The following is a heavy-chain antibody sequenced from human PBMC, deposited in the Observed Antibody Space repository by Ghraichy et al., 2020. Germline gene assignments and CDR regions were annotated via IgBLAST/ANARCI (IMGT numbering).Heavy chain of an antibody. CDR1: GFTFNRRA. V-gene: IGHV3-30*04. Sequence: GGSLRLSCVGSGFTFNRRALHWVRQAPGKGLEWVAVISIDGSRQHYADSVNGRFTISRDKSKNTLSLHMNSLTEDDTGVYFCATEGAGSAWSSFDSWGQGTLVTVSS. D-gene: IGHD6-19*01. CDR3: ATEGAGSAWSSFDS. CDR2: ISIDGSRQ. J-gene: IGHJ4*02.